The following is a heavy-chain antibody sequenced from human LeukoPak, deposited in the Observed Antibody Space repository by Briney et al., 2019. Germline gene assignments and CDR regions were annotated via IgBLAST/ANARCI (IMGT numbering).Heavy chain of an antibody. V-gene: IGHV3-11*01. CDR1: GFTFSDYY. D-gene: IGHD3-9*01. J-gene: IGHJ4*02. Sequence: GGSLRLSCAASGFTFSDYYMSWIRQAPGKGLEWVSYIRSSGSTIYYADSVKGRFTISRDNAKNSLYLQMNSLRAEDTAVYYCAKEGAFYDILTGPIRGWGQGTLVTVSS. CDR3: AKEGAFYDILTGPIRG. CDR2: IRSSGSTI.